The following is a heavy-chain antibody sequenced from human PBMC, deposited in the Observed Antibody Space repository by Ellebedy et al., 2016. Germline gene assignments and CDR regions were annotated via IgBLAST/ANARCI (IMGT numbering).Heavy chain of an antibody. Sequence: GGSLRLXCSASGFPFSSFAMHWVRQAPGKGLEWVAVLSFDGGNTHYSDSVKGRFTISRDTSKNTLYLHMNSLRADDTAVYYCAKGNSGFIKYYFDYWGQGTLVTVSS. CDR3: AKGNSGFIKYYFDY. V-gene: IGHV3-30*18. CDR1: GFPFSSFA. D-gene: IGHD5-12*01. CDR2: LSFDGGNT. J-gene: IGHJ4*02.